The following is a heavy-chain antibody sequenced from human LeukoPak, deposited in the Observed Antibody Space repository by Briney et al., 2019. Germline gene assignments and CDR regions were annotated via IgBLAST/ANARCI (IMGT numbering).Heavy chain of an antibody. Sequence: SQTLSLTCTVSGGSISSGGYYWSWIRQPQGKGLEWIGFIYDSGSTSYNSSLKSRVAISVDRSKNQFSLKLTSVTAADTAVYYCARDFGVSQWLTPSWSFDYWGQGTLVTVSS. J-gene: IGHJ4*02. D-gene: IGHD6-19*01. CDR1: GGSISSGGYY. V-gene: IGHV4-30-2*01. CDR3: ARDFGVSQWLTPSWSFDY. CDR2: IYDSGST.